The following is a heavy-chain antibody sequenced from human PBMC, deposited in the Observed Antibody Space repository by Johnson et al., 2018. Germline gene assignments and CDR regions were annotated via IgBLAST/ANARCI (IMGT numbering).Heavy chain of an antibody. CDR3: ETAMGPPVAFDI. Sequence: EVQLLETGGGLIQPGGSLRLSCAASGFTVSSNYMSWVRQAPGKGLEWVSVIYSGGSTYYADSVKGRFTISRDNSKNTLYLQMNSLRAEDTAVYYCETAMGPPVAFDIWGQGTMVTVSS. V-gene: IGHV3-53*02. CDR1: GFTVSSNY. J-gene: IGHJ3*02. CDR2: IYSGGST. D-gene: IGHD3-10*01.